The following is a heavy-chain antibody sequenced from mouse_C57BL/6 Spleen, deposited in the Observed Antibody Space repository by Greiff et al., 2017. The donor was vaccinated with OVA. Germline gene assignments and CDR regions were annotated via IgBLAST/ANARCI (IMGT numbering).Heavy chain of an antibody. CDR3: TTDGNDFDY. J-gene: IGHJ2*01. CDR1: GFNIKDYY. D-gene: IGHD2-1*01. CDR2: IDPEDGDT. Sequence: VQLQQSGAELVRPGASVKLSCTASGFNIKDYYMHWVKQRPEQGLEWIGRIDPEDGDTEYAPKFQGKATMTADTSSHTAYMPLSILTSEDNAVDYCTTDGNDFDYWGQGTTLTVSS. V-gene: IGHV14-1*01.